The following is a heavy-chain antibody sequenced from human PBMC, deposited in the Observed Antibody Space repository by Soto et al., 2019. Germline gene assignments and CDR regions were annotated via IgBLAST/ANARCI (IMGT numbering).Heavy chain of an antibody. V-gene: IGHV3-30-3*01. D-gene: IGHD2-2*01. Sequence: QVQLVESGGGVVQPGRSLRLSCAASGFTFSSYAMHWVRQAPGKGLEWVAVISYDGSNKYYADSVKGRFTISRDNSKNTLYLQMNSLRAEDTAVYYCARDRLYCSSTSCYAIGYYYYGMDVW. CDR3: ARDRLYCSSTSCYAIGYYYYGMDV. CDR1: GFTFSSYA. J-gene: IGHJ6*01. CDR2: ISYDGSNK.